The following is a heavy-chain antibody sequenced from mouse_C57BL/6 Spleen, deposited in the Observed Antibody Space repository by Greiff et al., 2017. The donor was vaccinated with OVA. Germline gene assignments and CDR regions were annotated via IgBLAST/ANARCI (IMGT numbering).Heavy chain of an antibody. CDR1: GFTFSSYA. Sequence: EVQLVESGGGLVKPGGSLKLSCAASGFTFSSYAMSWVRQTPEKRLEWVATISDGGSYTYYPDNVKGRFTISRDNAKNNLYLQMSHLKSEDTAMYYCARGKDAMDYWGQGTSVTVSS. CDR3: ARGKDAMDY. J-gene: IGHJ4*01. V-gene: IGHV5-4*01. CDR2: ISDGGSYT.